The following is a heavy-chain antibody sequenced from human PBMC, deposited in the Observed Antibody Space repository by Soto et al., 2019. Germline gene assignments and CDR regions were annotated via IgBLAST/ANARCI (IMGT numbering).Heavy chain of an antibody. CDR2: IDPSDSYT. CDR3: TRHPPGGQHPHYYYYGMDV. D-gene: IGHD2-2*01. V-gene: IGHV5-10-1*01. J-gene: IGHJ6*02. Sequence: ESLKISCKGSGYRFTSYWISWVRQMPGKGLEWMGRIDPSDSYTNYSPSFQGHVTISADKSISTAYLQWSSLKASDTAMYYCTRHPPGGQHPHYYYYGMDVWGQGTTVTV. CDR1: GYRFTSYW.